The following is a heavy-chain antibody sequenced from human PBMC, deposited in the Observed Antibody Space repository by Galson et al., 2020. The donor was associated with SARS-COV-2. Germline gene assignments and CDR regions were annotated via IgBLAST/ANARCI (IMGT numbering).Heavy chain of an antibody. V-gene: IGHV1-24*01. Sequence: ASVPVPCKLSGYSLTELSIHWVRQPPGKGLEWMGGFDHEDGETNYEQKFQGRVTMTEDTSTDTAYMELSSLRSEDTAVYYCATGSAFMGRLGWFDPWGQGTLVTVSS. CDR1: GYSLTELS. CDR3: ATGSAFMGRLGWFDP. CDR2: FDHEDGET. D-gene: IGHD3-10*01. J-gene: IGHJ5*02.